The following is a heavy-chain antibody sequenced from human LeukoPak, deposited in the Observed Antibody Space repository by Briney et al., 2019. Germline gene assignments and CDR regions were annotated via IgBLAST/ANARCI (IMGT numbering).Heavy chain of an antibody. CDR2: INWNGRNV. J-gene: IGHJ4*02. V-gene: IGHV3-20*04. CDR1: GFTFDDYG. CDR3: AKDHGQQLVIDY. D-gene: IGHD6-13*01. Sequence: GGSLRLSCATSGFTFDDYGMNWVRHAPGKGLEWVSNINWNGRNVDYADSVKGRFTISRDKAKNSLHLQMNSLRAEDTAVYYCAKDHGQQLVIDYWGQGTLVTVSS.